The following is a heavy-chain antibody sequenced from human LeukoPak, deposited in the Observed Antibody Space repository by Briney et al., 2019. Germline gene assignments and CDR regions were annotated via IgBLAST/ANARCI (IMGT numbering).Heavy chain of an antibody. D-gene: IGHD2-15*01. Sequence: GGTLRLSCAASGFTFSSYGMSWVRQAPGKGLEWVSAISGSGGNTYYADSVKGRFAISRDNSKNTLYLQMNSLRAEDTAVYYCAKGFVVVVSATQSSWFDPWGQGTLVTVSS. CDR2: ISGSGGNT. CDR3: AKGFVVVVSATQSSWFDP. CDR1: GFTFSSYG. J-gene: IGHJ5*02. V-gene: IGHV3-23*01.